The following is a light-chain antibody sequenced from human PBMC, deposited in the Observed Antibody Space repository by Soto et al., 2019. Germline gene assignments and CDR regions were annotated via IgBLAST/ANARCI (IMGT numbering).Light chain of an antibody. CDR1: QSVGSN. Sequence: EIVMTQSPATLSVSPGERATLSCRASQSVGSNLAWYQPKPGQAPRLLISGASTRATGIPARFSGSGSGTEVTLTISSLQSEDFAIYVCQQYNNWPPDRTFGQGTKVEIK. V-gene: IGKV3-15*01. J-gene: IGKJ1*01. CDR3: QQYNNWPPDRT. CDR2: GAS.